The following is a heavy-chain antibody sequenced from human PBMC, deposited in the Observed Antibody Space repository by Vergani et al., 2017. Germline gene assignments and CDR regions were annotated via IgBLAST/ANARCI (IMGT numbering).Heavy chain of an antibody. CDR3: ARGLKSQYYYGSGSYYEGYYYGMDV. V-gene: IGHV4-39*07. Sequence: QLQLQESGPGLVKPSETLSLTCTVSGGSISSSSYYWGWIRQPPGKGLEWIGSIYYSGSTYYNPSLKSRVTISVDTSKNQFSLKLSSVTAADTAVYYCARGLKSQYYYGSGSYYEGYYYGMDVWGQGTTVTVSS. CDR2: IYYSGST. J-gene: IGHJ6*02. CDR1: GGSISSSSYY. D-gene: IGHD3-10*01.